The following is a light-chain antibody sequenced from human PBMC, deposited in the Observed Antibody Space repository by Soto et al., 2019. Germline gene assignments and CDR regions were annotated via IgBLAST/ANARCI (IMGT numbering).Light chain of an antibody. CDR1: SSDVGDYNY. J-gene: IGLJ3*02. Sequence: QSALTQPASVPGSPGQSITISCTGASSDVGDYNYVSWYQQYPGKAPKLMIYDVSNRPSGVSNRFSGSKSGNTASLTISGLQAEDEAFYHCSSHTSSGARVFGGGTKLTVL. CDR3: SSHTSSGARV. V-gene: IGLV2-14*01. CDR2: DVS.